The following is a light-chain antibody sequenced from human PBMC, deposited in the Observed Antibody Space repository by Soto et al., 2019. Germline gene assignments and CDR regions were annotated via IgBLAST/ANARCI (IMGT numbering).Light chain of an antibody. CDR3: QQYGISPWT. Sequence: DIQMTQSPSTLSASVGDRVTITCRASQSISSWLAWYQQKPGKAPKLLIYKASGLESGVPSRFSGSGSGTDFTLTISSLQPDDFATYYCQQYGISPWTFGQGAKVDIK. J-gene: IGKJ1*01. CDR2: KAS. V-gene: IGKV1-5*03. CDR1: QSISSW.